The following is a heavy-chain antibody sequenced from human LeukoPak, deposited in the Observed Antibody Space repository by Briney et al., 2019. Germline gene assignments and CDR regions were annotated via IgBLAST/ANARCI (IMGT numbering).Heavy chain of an antibody. V-gene: IGHV3-11*01. CDR1: GFKFKDYY. CDR3: TTDPPGYSSSC. J-gene: IGHJ4*02. Sequence: AGGSLRLSCAASGFKFKDYYMNWIRQAPGKGLEWVSHIISTGRSIHYADSVKGRFTISRDNAKNSLYLQMNSLKTEDTAVYYCTTDPPGYSSSCWGQGTLVTVSS. D-gene: IGHD6-13*01. CDR2: IISTGRSI.